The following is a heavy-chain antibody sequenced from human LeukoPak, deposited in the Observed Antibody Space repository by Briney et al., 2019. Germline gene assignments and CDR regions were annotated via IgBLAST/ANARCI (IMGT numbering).Heavy chain of an antibody. CDR2: ISWNSGTI. CDR1: GFTFDDYA. D-gene: IGHD5-18*01. Sequence: GRSLRLSCAASGFTFDDYAMHWVRQAPGKGLEWVSGISWNSGTIGYADSVKGRFTISRDNSKNTVYLQMNSLRGEDTAVYYCAKDTASSWWYFDLWGRGTLVTVSS. J-gene: IGHJ2*01. V-gene: IGHV3-9*01. CDR3: AKDTASSWWYFDL.